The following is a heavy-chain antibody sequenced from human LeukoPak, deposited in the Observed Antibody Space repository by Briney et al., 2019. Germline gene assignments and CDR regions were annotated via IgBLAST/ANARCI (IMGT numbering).Heavy chain of an antibody. V-gene: IGHV3-74*01. CDR1: GLTFSRYW. CDR2: ISSDGSIR. Sequence: GGSLRLSCAASGLTFSRYWMPWVRQAPGKGLVWVSHISSDGSIRNYADSVKGRFTISRDNAKNMLSLQMNSLRAEDTAVYYCASSGQWLVPEYYFDYWGQGTLVTVSS. J-gene: IGHJ4*02. D-gene: IGHD6-19*01. CDR3: ASSGQWLVPEYYFDY.